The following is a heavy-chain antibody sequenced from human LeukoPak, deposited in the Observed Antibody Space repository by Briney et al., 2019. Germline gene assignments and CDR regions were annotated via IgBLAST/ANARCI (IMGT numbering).Heavy chain of an antibody. CDR1: GVTFSSSS. Sequence: GGSLRLSCAASGVTFSSSSMNWVRQAPGKGLEWVSSISSSSIYIYYADSVKGRFTISRDNAKNSLYLQMNSLRAEAIAVYYCARDAAPRYSSSPSNFDYWGQGTLVTVSS. CDR3: ARDAAPRYSSSPSNFDY. J-gene: IGHJ4*02. D-gene: IGHD6-6*01. V-gene: IGHV3-21*01. CDR2: ISSSSIYI.